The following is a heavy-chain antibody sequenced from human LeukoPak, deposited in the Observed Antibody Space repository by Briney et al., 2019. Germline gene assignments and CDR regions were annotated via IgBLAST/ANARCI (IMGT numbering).Heavy chain of an antibody. CDR1: GFTFSSYW. J-gene: IGHJ4*02. D-gene: IGHD2-15*01. CDR3: ARAAQGWDY. Sequence: PGGSLRLSCAASGFTFSSYWMHCVRQAPGMGLVWVSGINSDGSSTSYADSVRGRFTISRDNAKNTLYLQMNSLRAEDAAVYYCARAAQGWDYWGQGTLVTVSS. V-gene: IGHV3-74*01. CDR2: INSDGSST.